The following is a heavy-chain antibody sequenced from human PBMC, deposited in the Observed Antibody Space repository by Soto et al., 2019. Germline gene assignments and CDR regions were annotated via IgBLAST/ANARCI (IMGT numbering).Heavy chain of an antibody. Sequence: PSQSLSLTWTVSGASINSGDSYWGWIRQPPGKGLEWIGYIYYSGSTYYNPSLKSRVTISVDTSKNQFSLKLSSVTAADTAVYYCAGFSEVAATEINWFDPWGQGTLVTVSS. CDR2: IYYSGST. D-gene: IGHD2-15*01. CDR1: GASINSGDSY. CDR3: AGFSEVAATEINWFDP. J-gene: IGHJ5*02. V-gene: IGHV4-30-4*01.